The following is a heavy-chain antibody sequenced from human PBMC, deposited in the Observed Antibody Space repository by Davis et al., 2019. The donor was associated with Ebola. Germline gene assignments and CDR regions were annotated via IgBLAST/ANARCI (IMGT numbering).Heavy chain of an antibody. Sequence: SVKVSCKASGGTFSSYAISWVRQAPGQGLEWMGGIIPIFGTANYAQKFQGRVTITADESTSTAYMELSSLRSEDTAVYYCARDRSSGWPYYYGMDVWGQGTTVTVSS. V-gene: IGHV1-69*13. J-gene: IGHJ6*02. CDR3: ARDRSSGWPYYYGMDV. D-gene: IGHD6-19*01. CDR1: GGTFSSYA. CDR2: IIPIFGTA.